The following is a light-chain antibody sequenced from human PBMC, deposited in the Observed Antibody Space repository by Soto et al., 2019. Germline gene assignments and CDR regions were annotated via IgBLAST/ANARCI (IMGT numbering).Light chain of an antibody. CDR1: QSVASA. V-gene: IGKV3-15*01. J-gene: IGKJ2*01. CDR3: QKYKYWPYT. CDR2: GAS. Sequence: EVLMTQSPDILSVSPGETAILSCRASQSVASALAWYQQRPGQPPRAIMYGASGRSTGLPDRFSGSGSGTEFTLTITSLQSEDFAVYFCQKYKYWPYTFGQGAKLESK.